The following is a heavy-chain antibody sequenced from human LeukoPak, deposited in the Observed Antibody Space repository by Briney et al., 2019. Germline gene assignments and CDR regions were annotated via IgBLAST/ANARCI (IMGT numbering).Heavy chain of an antibody. CDR2: INPNSGGT. J-gene: IGHJ6*03. V-gene: IGHV1-2*02. CDR1: GFTFSSYG. Sequence: PGGSLRLSCAASGFTFSSYGMHWVRQAPGQGLEWMGWINPNSGGTNYAQKFQGRVTMTRDTSISTAYMELRSLRSDDTAVYYCARDLRYSSGWSASGMDVWGKGTTVTISS. D-gene: IGHD6-19*01. CDR3: ARDLRYSSGWSASGMDV.